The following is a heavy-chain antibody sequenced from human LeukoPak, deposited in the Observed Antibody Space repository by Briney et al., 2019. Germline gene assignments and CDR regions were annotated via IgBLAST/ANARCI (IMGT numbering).Heavy chain of an antibody. CDR3: ARDLRRHPKGAFDI. Sequence: SETLSLTCAVYGGSFSGYYWSWIRQPPGKGLEWIGEINHSGSTNYNPSLKSRVTISVDTSKNQFSLKLSSVTAADTAVYYCARDLRRHPKGAFDIWGQGTMVTVSS. V-gene: IGHV4-34*01. CDR2: INHSGST. J-gene: IGHJ3*02. D-gene: IGHD6-25*01. CDR1: GGSFSGYY.